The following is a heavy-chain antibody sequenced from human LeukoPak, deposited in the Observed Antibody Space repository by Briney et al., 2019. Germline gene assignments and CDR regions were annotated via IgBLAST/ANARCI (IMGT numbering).Heavy chain of an antibody. Sequence: SETLSLTCTVSGGSISSYYWSWIRQPPGKGLEWIGYIYYSGSTNYNSSLKSRVTISVDTSKNQFSLKLSSVTAADTAVYYCARGLLDGYTHPAAFDIWGQGTMVTVSS. V-gene: IGHV4-59*01. CDR1: GGSISSYY. D-gene: IGHD5-24*01. CDR2: IYYSGST. CDR3: ARGLLDGYTHPAAFDI. J-gene: IGHJ3*02.